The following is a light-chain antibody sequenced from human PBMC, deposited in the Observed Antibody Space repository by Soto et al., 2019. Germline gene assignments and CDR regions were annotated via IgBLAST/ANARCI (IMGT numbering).Light chain of an antibody. V-gene: IGLV2-14*01. CDR2: DVT. J-gene: IGLJ1*01. Sequence: QSVLTQPASVSGSPGQSITISCTGTSSDVGAYDYVSWYQQHPGKAPKLMIYDVTNRPSGVSNRFSGSKSGNTASLTISGLQAEDEADYYCSSYTSSSVYVFGPGTKLTVL. CDR3: SSYTSSSVYV. CDR1: SSDVGAYDY.